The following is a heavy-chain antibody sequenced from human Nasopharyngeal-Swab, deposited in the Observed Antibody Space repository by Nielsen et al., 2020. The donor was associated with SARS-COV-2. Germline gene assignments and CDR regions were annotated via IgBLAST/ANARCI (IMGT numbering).Heavy chain of an antibody. J-gene: IGHJ5*02. D-gene: IGHD3-16*02. Sequence: SETLSLTCTVSGGSITSGGYYWSWIRQHPGKGLEWIGYIYYSGSTYYNPSLKSRVTISVDTSKNQFSLKLSSVTAADTAVYYCARVHYDYVCGSYRSFYGWFDPWGQGTLVTVSS. CDR2: IYYSGST. CDR1: GGSITSGGYY. V-gene: IGHV4-31*03. CDR3: ARVHYDYVCGSYRSFYGWFDP.